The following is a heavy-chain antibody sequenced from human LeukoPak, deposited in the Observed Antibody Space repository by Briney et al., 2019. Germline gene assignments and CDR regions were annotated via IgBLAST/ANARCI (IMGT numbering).Heavy chain of an antibody. CDR2: IYYSGST. V-gene: IGHV4-61*05. J-gene: IGHJ5*02. CDR1: GDSISTSSYY. CDR3: ARAGLRYFDWGLSWFDP. D-gene: IGHD3-9*01. Sequence: SETLSLTCSVSGDSISTSSYYWGWIRQPPGKGPEWIGYIYYSGSTNYNPSLKSRVTISVDTSKNQFSLKLSSVTAADTAVYYCARAGLRYFDWGLSWFDPWGQGTLVTVSS.